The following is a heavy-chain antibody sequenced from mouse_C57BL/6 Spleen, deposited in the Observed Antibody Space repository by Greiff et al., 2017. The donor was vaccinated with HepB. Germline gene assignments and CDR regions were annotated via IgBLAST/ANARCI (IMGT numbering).Heavy chain of an antibody. CDR2: IHPNSGST. D-gene: IGHD1-1*01. J-gene: IGHJ4*01. Sequence: QVQLQQPGAELVKPGASVKLSCKASGYTFTSYWMHWVKQRPGQGLEWIGMIHPNSGSTNYNEKFKSKATLTVDKSSSTAYMQLSSLTSEDSAVYYCAKNPVRDYAMDYWGQGTSVTVSS. V-gene: IGHV1-64*01. CDR1: GYTFTSYW. CDR3: AKNPVRDYAMDY.